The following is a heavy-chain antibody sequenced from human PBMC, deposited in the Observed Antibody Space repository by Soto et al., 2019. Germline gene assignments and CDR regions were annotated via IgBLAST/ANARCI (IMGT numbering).Heavy chain of an antibody. J-gene: IGHJ4*02. CDR3: AKDRLAGNFDY. CDR2: ISGTGGST. Sequence: EVQVLDSGGGLVQPGGSLRLSCAASGFTFNNYAMNWVRQAPGKGLEWVATISGTGGSTYYADSVKGRFTISRDNSKNTLYLQMNSLRVEDTAVYYCAKDRLAGNFDYWGQGPQVTVSS. CDR1: GFTFNNYA. V-gene: IGHV3-23*01.